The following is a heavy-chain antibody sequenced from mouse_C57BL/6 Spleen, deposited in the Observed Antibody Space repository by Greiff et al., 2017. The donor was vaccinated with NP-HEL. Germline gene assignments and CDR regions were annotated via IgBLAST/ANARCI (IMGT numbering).Heavy chain of an antibody. J-gene: IGHJ3*01. CDR2: IYPGDGDT. CDR1: GYAFSSSW. V-gene: IGHV1-82*01. Sequence: VKLQQSGPELVKPGASVKISCKASGYAFSSSWMNWVKQRPGKGLEWIGRIYPGDGDTNYNGKFKGKATLTADKSSSTAYMQLSSLTSEDSAVYFCASDGYSFAYWGQGTLVTVSA. D-gene: IGHD2-3*01. CDR3: ASDGYSFAY.